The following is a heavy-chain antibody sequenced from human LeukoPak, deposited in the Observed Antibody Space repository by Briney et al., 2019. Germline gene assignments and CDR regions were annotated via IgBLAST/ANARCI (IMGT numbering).Heavy chain of an antibody. V-gene: IGHV3-7*01. D-gene: IGHD3-9*01. Sequence: GGSLRLSCAASGFIFSSYWMSWVRQAPGKGLEWVANIKQGGSEKYYVDSVKGRFTISRDNAKKSLYLQMNSLRAEDTAVYYCARDRRYFDWSSPHFDYWGQGNLVTVSS. J-gene: IGHJ4*02. CDR1: GFIFSSYW. CDR3: ARDRRYFDWSSPHFDY. CDR2: IKQGGSEK.